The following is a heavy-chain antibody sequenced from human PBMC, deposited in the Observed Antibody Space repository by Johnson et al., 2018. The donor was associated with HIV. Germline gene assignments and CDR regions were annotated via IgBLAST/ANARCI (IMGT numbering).Heavy chain of an antibody. CDR2: ISWNSGSI. Sequence: QVQLVESGGGVVQPGRSLRLSCAASGFTFSSYAMHWVRQAPGKGLEWVSGISWNSGSIDYADSMKARFTISRDNSKNTLYLQMNSLRAEDTAVYYCARVMYGGSSKSAAFDIWGQGTMVTVSS. D-gene: IGHD1-26*01. CDR1: GFTFSSYA. CDR3: ARVMYGGSSKSAAFDI. J-gene: IGHJ3*02. V-gene: IGHV3-NL1*01.